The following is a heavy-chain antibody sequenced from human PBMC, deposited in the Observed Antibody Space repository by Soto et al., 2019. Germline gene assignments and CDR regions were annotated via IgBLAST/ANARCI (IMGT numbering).Heavy chain of an antibody. D-gene: IGHD3-22*01. V-gene: IGHV4-59*01. CDR3: ARVGSGGYSNNWFDP. Sequence: SETLSLTCTVSRGSISDYYWGWIRQPPGKGLEWVGYFYDSGSTKYNPSLKSRVTISVDTSKNQISLEMKSVTVADTAVYYCARVGSGGYSNNWFDPWGQEPWSPSPQ. J-gene: IGHJ5*02. CDR2: FYDSGST. CDR1: RGSISDYY.